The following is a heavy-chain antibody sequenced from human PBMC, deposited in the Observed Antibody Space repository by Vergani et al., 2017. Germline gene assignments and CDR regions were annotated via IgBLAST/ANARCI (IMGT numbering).Heavy chain of an antibody. CDR1: GGSISSYY. CDR2: IYYSGST. Sequence: QVQLQESGPGLVKPSETLSLTCTVAGGSISSYYWSWIRQHPGKGLEWIGYIYYSGSTYYNPSLKSRVTISVDTSKNQFSLKLSSVTAADTAVYYCAKDRVGGQYYFDYWGQGTLVTVSS. CDR3: AKDRVGGQYYFDY. V-gene: IGHV4-59*06. J-gene: IGHJ4*02. D-gene: IGHD2-2*01.